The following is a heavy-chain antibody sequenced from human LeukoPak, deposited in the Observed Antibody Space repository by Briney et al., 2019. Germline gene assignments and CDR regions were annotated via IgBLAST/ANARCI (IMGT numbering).Heavy chain of an antibody. CDR1: GFTFSDYY. V-gene: IGHV3-11*01. Sequence: GGSLRLSCAASGFTFSDYYMSWIRQAPEKGLEWVSYISSSGSTIYYADSVKGRFTISRDNAKNSLYLQMNSLRAEDTAVYYCARVDGYYDFWSGYSFDYWGQGTLVTVSS. J-gene: IGHJ4*02. D-gene: IGHD3-3*01. CDR2: ISSSGSTI. CDR3: ARVDGYYDFWSGYSFDY.